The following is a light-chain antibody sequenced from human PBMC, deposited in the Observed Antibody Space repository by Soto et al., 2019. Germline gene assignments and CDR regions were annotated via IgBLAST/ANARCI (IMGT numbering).Light chain of an antibody. J-gene: IGKJ3*01. Sequence: ENVLTQSPGTLSLSPGARATLSCRASQSVSSSYLAWYQQKPGQAPRLRIYAASSRATGIPDRFSVSGSGKDFTLTISRLEPEDFAVYYCQQYDSSPLTFGPGTKVDIK. V-gene: IGKV3-20*01. CDR3: QQYDSSPLT. CDR2: AAS. CDR1: QSVSSSY.